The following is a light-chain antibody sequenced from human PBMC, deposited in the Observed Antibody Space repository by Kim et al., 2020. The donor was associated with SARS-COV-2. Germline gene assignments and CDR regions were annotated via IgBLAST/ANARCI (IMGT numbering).Light chain of an antibody. CDR2: GAS. J-gene: IGKJ4*01. Sequence: SPGERAPLSCRARQSVSSRYLAGYQQKPGQAPRLLIYGASSRATGIPDRCSGSGSGTDFTLTISRLEPEDFAVYYCQQYGSSPFPFGGGTKVEIK. V-gene: IGKV3-20*01. CDR3: QQYGSSPFP. CDR1: QSVSSRY.